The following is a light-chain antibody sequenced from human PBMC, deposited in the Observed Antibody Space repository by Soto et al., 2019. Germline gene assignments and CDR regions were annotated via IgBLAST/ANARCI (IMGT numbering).Light chain of an antibody. CDR1: SSDVGAYIF. CDR3: SSFTPNRSYV. V-gene: IGLV2-14*01. CDR2: AVS. Sequence: QSALTQPASVSGSPGQSITISCTGTSSDVGAYIFVSWYQQHPGKAPKLMIYAVSSRPSGVSYRFSGSKSGNTASLTISGLQAEDEADYYCSSFTPNRSYVFGTGTKLTVL. J-gene: IGLJ1*01.